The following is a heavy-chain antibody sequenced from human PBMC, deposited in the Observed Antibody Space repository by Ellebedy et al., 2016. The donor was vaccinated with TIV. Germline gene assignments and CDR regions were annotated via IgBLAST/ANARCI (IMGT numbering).Heavy chain of an antibody. CDR3: ARVRLDDSSGYGGKDS. J-gene: IGHJ4*02. CDR2: ISAYNGNT. V-gene: IGHV1-18*04. D-gene: IGHD3-22*01. CDR1: GYTFTTYF. Sequence: ASVKVSXXASGYTFTTYFMHWVRQAPGLGLEWMGWISAYNGNTKYAQKFQGRVTMTTETSTSTAYMELRTLRSDDTAVYYCARVRLDDSSGYGGKDSWGQGTLVTVSS.